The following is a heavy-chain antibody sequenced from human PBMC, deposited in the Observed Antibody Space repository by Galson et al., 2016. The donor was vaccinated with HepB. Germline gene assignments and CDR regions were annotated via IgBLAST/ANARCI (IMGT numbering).Heavy chain of an antibody. V-gene: IGHV4-34*01. CDR2: INHSGST. D-gene: IGHD3-16*01. Sequence: TLSLTCAVYGGPSGAYYWNWIRQSPGKGLEWIGEINHSGSTNYNPSLKSRVTISADTSKKQFSLKLNSVTAADTAVYYCAIDYDQVAFDMWGQGTKVTVSS. CDR1: GGPSGAYY. J-gene: IGHJ3*02. CDR3: AIDYDQVAFDM.